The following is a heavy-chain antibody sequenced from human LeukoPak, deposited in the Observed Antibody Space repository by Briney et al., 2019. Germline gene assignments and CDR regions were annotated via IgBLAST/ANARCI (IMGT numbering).Heavy chain of an antibody. J-gene: IGHJ5*02. V-gene: IGHV3-53*01. CDR3: ARGRRGIAAAGAFWFDP. CDR1: GFTVSSNY. Sequence: GGSLRLSCAASGFTVSSNYMSWVRQAPGKGLEWVSVIYSGGSTYYADSVKSRFTISRDNSKNTLYLQMNSLRAEDTAVYYCARGRRGIAAAGAFWFDPWGQGTLVTVSS. CDR2: IYSGGST. D-gene: IGHD6-13*01.